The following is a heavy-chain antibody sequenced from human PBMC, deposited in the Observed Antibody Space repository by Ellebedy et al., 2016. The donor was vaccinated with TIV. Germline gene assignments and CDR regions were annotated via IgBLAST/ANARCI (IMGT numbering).Heavy chain of an antibody. D-gene: IGHD1-26*01. Sequence: GESLKISCAASGFTFSSYWMSWVRQAPGKGLEWVANIKQDGSEKYYVDSVKGRFTISRDNAKNSLYLQMNSLRAEDTAVYYCARDRNSGSYPEYFDYWGQGTLVTVSS. J-gene: IGHJ4*02. CDR3: ARDRNSGSYPEYFDY. V-gene: IGHV3-7*03. CDR1: GFTFSSYW. CDR2: IKQDGSEK.